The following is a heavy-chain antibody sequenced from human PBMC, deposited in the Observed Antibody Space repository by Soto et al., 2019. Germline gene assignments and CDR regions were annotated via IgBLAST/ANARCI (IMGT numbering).Heavy chain of an antibody. V-gene: IGHV4-34*01. Sequence: ETLSLTCAVYDGSLSDDYYTWTRQSPGKGLEWIGEIHPSGSTYYNPFLKTRVTLSQDTSKKQFSLNLISVTAADTGEYYCSRGNDAYKGGRTWGQGTLVTVSS. D-gene: IGHD1-1*01. CDR1: DGSLSDDY. CDR3: SRGNDAYKGGRT. J-gene: IGHJ5*02. CDR2: IHPSGST.